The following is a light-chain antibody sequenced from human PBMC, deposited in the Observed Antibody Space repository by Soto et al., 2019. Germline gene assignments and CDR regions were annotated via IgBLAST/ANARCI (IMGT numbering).Light chain of an antibody. V-gene: IGKV3-15*01. J-gene: IGKJ1*01. Sequence: EIVMTQSPATLSVFPGERATLSCRASQSVSSNLAWFQHKPGQAPRLLIYGASIRATGIPARFSGSGSRTEFILTISSLQSEDVAVYYCQQYKNWWTFGQGTKVEVK. CDR3: QQYKNWWT. CDR1: QSVSSN. CDR2: GAS.